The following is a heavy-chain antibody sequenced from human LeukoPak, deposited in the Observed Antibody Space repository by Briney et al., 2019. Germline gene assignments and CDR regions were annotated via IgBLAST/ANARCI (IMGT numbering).Heavy chain of an antibody. CDR1: GYTFTGYY. V-gene: IGHV1-2*02. CDR2: INPNSGGT. CDR3: ARDSYYDYVWGEVE. D-gene: IGHD3-16*01. J-gene: IGHJ4*02. Sequence: WASVTVSCKASGYTFTGYYMHWVRQAPGQGLEWMGWINPNSGGTNYAQKFQGRVTMTRDTSISTAYMELSRLRSDDTAVYYCARDSYYDYVWGEVEWGQGTLVTVSS.